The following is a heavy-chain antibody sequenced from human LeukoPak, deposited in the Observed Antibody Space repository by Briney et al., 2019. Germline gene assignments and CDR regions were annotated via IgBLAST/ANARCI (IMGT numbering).Heavy chain of an antibody. V-gene: IGHV3-7*03. D-gene: IGHD2-15*01. Sequence: PGRSLRLSCAASGFTFSSYWMSWVRQAPGKGLEWVANIKQDGSEKYYVDSVKGRFTISRDNAKNSLYLQMNSLRAEDTAVYYCARDLPPPDIVVVVAADFGFDPWGQGTLVTVSS. CDR3: ARDLPPPDIVVVVAADFGFDP. CDR2: IKQDGSEK. J-gene: IGHJ5*02. CDR1: GFTFSSYW.